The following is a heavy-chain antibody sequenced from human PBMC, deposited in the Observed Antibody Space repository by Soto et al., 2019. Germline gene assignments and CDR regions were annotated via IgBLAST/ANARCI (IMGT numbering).Heavy chain of an antibody. J-gene: IGHJ2*01. Sequence: QVQLVQSGAEVKKPGASVKVSCKASGYTFTSYYMHWVRQDPGQGLEWMGIINPSGGSTSYAQKFQGRVNMTRDTSTSTVYMELSSLRSEDTAVYYCARDQTITMIAGTFDLWGRGTLVTVSS. D-gene: IGHD3-22*01. V-gene: IGHV1-46*01. CDR3: ARDQTITMIAGTFDL. CDR2: INPSGGST. CDR1: GYTFTSYY.